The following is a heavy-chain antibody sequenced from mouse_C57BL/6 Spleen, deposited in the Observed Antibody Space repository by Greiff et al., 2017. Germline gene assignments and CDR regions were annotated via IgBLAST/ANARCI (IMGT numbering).Heavy chain of an antibody. CDR3: ARVYGSSFYYFDY. Sequence: QVHVKQPGAELVMPGASVKLSCKASGYTFTSYWMHWVKQRPGQGLEWIGEIDPSDSYTNYNQKFKGKSTLTVDKSSSIAYMQLSSLTSEDSAVYYCARVYGSSFYYFDYWGQGTTLTVSS. CDR1: GYTFTSYW. J-gene: IGHJ2*01. V-gene: IGHV1-69*01. CDR2: IDPSDSYT. D-gene: IGHD1-1*01.